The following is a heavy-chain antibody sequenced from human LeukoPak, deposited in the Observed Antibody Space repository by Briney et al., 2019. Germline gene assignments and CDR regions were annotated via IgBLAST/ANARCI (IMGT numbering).Heavy chain of an antibody. D-gene: IGHD3-10*01. J-gene: IGHJ5*02. CDR3: AREETLWFGELPWVGGLNWFDP. CDR2: INPSGGST. Sequence: ASVKVSCKASGYTFTSYYMHWVRQAPGQGLEWMGIINPSGGSTSYAQKFQGRVTMTRDTSTSTVYMGLSSLGSEDTAVYYCAREETLWFGELPWVGGLNWFDPWGQGTLVTVSS. CDR1: GYTFTSYY. V-gene: IGHV1-46*01.